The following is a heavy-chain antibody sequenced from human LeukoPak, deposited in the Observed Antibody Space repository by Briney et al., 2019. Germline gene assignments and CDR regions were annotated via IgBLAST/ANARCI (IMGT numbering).Heavy chain of an antibody. Sequence: GGSLRLTCAASGFTFSSYSMNWVRQAPGKGLEWVSYIGSSSSTIYYADSVKGRFTISRDNAKNSLYLQMNSLGAEDTAVYYCAGGYSGINYWGQGTLVTVSS. CDR3: AGGYSGINY. CDR1: GFTFSSYS. D-gene: IGHD3-10*01. J-gene: IGHJ4*02. CDR2: IGSSSSTI. V-gene: IGHV3-48*04.